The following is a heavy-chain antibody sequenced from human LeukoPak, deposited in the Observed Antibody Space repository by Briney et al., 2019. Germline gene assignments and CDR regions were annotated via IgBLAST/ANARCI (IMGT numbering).Heavy chain of an antibody. Sequence: SVKVSCKAPGDSLTTYAVTWVRQAPGQGLEWMGVMIPMLGTIDYAQKFQDRVTMTTDESTRTAYMELSGLRSEDTAVYYCAREQNILCLNCLGHWGQGSLVTVSP. D-gene: IGHD2-21*01. V-gene: IGHV1-69*05. CDR1: GDSLTTYA. J-gene: IGHJ4*02. CDR3: AREQNILCLNCLGH. CDR2: MIPMLGTI.